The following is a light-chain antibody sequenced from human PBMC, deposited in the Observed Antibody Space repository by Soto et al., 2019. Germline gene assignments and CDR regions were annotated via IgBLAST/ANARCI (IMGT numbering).Light chain of an antibody. J-gene: IGKJ1*01. CDR1: QSLIYSNGKTY. V-gene: IGKV2-30*01. CDR2: QVS. Sequence: VLTQSPLSLPVTLGQPASISCRSSQSLIYSNGKTYLNWYQQSPGQVPRRIIYQVSNRDSGVPDRSSGSGSGSVTDFTMKIRSVEAEDVGGYYCMEGTPSFGQGTKVE. CDR3: MEGTPS.